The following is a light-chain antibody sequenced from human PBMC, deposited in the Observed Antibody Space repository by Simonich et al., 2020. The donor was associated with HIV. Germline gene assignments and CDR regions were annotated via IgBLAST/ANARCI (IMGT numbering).Light chain of an antibody. V-gene: IGKV4-1*01. J-gene: IGKJ1*01. Sequence: DIVMTQSPDYLAVSLGERATINCKSSKSVLYSSNNRNYLAWYQQKPGPPPKLLIDWASTRESGVPDRFSGSGSGTDFTLTISSLQAEDVAVYYCQQYYNTPQTFDQGTKVEIK. CDR1: KSVLYSSNNRNY. CDR3: QQYYNTPQT. CDR2: WAS.